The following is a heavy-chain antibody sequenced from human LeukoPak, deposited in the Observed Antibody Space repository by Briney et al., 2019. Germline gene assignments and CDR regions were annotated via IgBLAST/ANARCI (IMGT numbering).Heavy chain of an antibody. D-gene: IGHD7-27*01. J-gene: IGHJ3*01. CDR1: GFTFSSYA. CDR3: AREDDDWGPNTFDV. V-gene: IGHV3-48*02. Sequence: PGGSLRLSCAASGFTFSSYAMHWVRQAPGKGLEWVSYINSGSSYMYYPDSVKGRFTISRDNAKNSLYLQMDSLRDEDTAVYYCAREDDDWGPNTFDVWGQGTVVTVSS. CDR2: INSGSSYM.